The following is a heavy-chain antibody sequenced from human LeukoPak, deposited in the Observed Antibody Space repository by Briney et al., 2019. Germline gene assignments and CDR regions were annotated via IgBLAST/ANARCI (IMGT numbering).Heavy chain of an antibody. J-gene: IGHJ4*02. D-gene: IGHD6-6*01. CDR2: ISSSSSYI. V-gene: IGHV3-21*01. CDR3: ARAPIAARPDY. CDR1: GFTFSSYS. Sequence: GGSLRLSCAASGFTFSSYSMNWFRKAPGKGLEWVSSISSSSSYIYYADSVKGRFTISRDNAKNSLYLQMNSLRAEDTAVYYCARAPIAARPDYWGQGTLVTVSS.